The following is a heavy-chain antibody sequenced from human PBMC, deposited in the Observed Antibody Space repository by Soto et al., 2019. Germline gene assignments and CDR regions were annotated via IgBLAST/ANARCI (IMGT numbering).Heavy chain of an antibody. Sequence: QVQLVQSGAEVKKPESSVKVSCKTSGGTFVRHVISWVRQAPGQGPEWMGKINPLSGIPNYAQKFQDRVTFTADTDSSTAYMELSSLRSDDTAVYYCATPACAATWCSPSNNLDPWGQGTLVTVSS. CDR2: INPLSGIP. CDR3: ATPACAATWCSPSNNLDP. V-gene: IGHV1-69*09. D-gene: IGHD2-2*01. J-gene: IGHJ5*02. CDR1: GGTFVRHV.